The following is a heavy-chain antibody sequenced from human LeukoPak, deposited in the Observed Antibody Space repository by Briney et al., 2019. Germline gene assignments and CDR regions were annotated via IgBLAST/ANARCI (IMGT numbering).Heavy chain of an antibody. V-gene: IGHV1-2*02. CDR2: INPNSGGT. D-gene: IGHD3-10*01. CDR3: ARASLVYFGGMFPTHRPYDF. J-gene: IGHJ4*02. CDR1: GYTFTGYY. Sequence: ASVKVSCKASGYTFTGYYMHWVRQAPGQGLEWMGWINPNSGGTNYAQKFQGRVTLTRDTSVTTAFLELSGLRFDDAAIYYCARASLVYFGGMFPTHRPYDFWGQGTQVTVSP.